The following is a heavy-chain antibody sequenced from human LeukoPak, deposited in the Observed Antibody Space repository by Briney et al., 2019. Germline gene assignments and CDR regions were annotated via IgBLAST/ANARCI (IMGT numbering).Heavy chain of an antibody. J-gene: IGHJ4*02. CDR2: VFYSGPT. D-gene: IGHD1-26*01. V-gene: IGHV4-59*01. CDR3: AGRSARYFDS. CDR1: GDSIDSYY. Sequence: LETLSLTCTVSGDSIDSYYWSWIRQPPGEGLQWIGYVFYSGPTNYDASLMSRVAISVDRSKNQFSLKLTSVSAADTAVYYCAGRSARYFDSWGQGTPVTVSS.